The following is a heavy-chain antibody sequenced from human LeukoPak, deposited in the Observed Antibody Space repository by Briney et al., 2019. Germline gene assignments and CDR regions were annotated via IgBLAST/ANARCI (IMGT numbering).Heavy chain of an antibody. CDR3: AREGLDRGYFDY. D-gene: IGHD1-14*01. Sequence: GSLRPSCAASGFTFSDYCMSWIRQAPGKGLEWSSYISSSGSNIYYADSVKGRFTISRDNAKNSLYLQMNSLRAEDTAVNYCAREGLDRGYFDYWGQGSLVTVSS. CDR1: GFTFSDYC. V-gene: IGHV3-11*04. J-gene: IGHJ4*02. CDR2: ISSSGSNI.